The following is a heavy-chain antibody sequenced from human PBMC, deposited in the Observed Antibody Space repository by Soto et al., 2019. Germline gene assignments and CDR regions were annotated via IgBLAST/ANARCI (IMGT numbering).Heavy chain of an antibody. CDR2: INHSGST. CDR1: GGSFRGYY. J-gene: IGHJ5*02. CDR3: ARDRVPLVPGRRTIWFDP. V-gene: IGHV4-34*01. Sequence: PSETLSLTCAVDGGSFRGYYWSWIRQPPGKGLEWIGEINHSGSTNYNPSLKSRVTISVDTSKNQFSLKLSSVTAADTAAYYCARDRVPLVPGRRTIWFDPWGQGTLVTVSS. D-gene: IGHD1-7*01.